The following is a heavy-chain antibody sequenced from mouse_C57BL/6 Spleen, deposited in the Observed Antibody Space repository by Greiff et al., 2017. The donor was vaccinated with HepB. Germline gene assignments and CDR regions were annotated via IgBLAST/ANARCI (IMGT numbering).Heavy chain of an antibody. V-gene: IGHV3-6*01. CDR1: GYSITSGYY. CDR3: ARRYGSSFDY. D-gene: IGHD1-1*01. CDR2: ISYDGSN. J-gene: IGHJ2*01. Sequence: EVKLMESGPGLVKPSQSLSLTCSVTGYSITSGYYWNWIRQFPGNKLEWMGYISYDGSNNYNPSLKNRISITRDTSKNQFFLKLNSVTTEDTATYYCARRYGSSFDYWGQGTTLTVSS.